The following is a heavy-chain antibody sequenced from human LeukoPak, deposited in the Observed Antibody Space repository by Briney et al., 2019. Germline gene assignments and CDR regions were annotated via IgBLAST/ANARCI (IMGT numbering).Heavy chain of an antibody. V-gene: IGHV4-31*03. J-gene: IGHJ4*02. D-gene: IGHD2-15*01. CDR3: ARSATSWDYFDY. CDR1: GGSISSGGYY. CDR2: IYYSGST. Sequence: PSETLSLTCTVSGGSISSGGYYWSWIRQHPGKGLEWIGYIYYSGSTYYNPSLKSRVTISVDTSKNQFSLKLSSVTAADTAVYYCARSATSWDYFDYWGQGTLVTASS.